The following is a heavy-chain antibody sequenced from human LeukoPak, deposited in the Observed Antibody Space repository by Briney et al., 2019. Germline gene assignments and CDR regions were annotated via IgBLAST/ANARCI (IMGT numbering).Heavy chain of an antibody. CDR1: GFTFSNYD. CDR3: ARAGSAAQYYYYYMDV. Sequence: GRSLRLSCAASGFTFSNYDIHWVRQAPGKGLEWVALISYDGSNKYYPDSMKGRFTISRDNSKNTLYLQMNSLRAEDTAVYYCARAGSAAQYYYYYMDVCGKGTTVTVSS. D-gene: IGHD6-13*01. J-gene: IGHJ6*03. V-gene: IGHV3-30*03. CDR2: ISYDGSNK.